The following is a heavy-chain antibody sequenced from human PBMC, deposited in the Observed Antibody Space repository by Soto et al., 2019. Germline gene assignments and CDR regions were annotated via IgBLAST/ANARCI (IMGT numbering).Heavy chain of an antibody. V-gene: IGHV3-23*01. CDR3: AKVGGSHDYGDDRSPLDP. J-gene: IGHJ5*02. D-gene: IGHD4-17*01. CDR2: ISGSGGST. Sequence: VVSLRLSYAASGFTFSTEAMSWVRQAPGKGLEWVSAISGSGGSTYYADSVKGRFTISRDNSKNTLYLQMNSLRAEDTAVYYCAKVGGSHDYGDDRSPLDPWGQGT. CDR1: GFTFSTEA.